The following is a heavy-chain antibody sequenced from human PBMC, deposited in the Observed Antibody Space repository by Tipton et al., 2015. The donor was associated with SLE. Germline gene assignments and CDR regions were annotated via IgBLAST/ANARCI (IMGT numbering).Heavy chain of an antibody. V-gene: IGHV4-59*01. CDR1: GGSIRSYY. CDR2: IYYSGIT. Sequence: TLSLTCTVSGGSIRSYYWNWIRQPPGKGLEWIGYIYYSGITNYNSSFNSRATISADTSKNQFSLRLRSVTAADTAVYYCARDVTIFGVDYYYYYMDVWGKGTTVTVSS. D-gene: IGHD3-3*01. J-gene: IGHJ6*03. CDR3: ARDVTIFGVDYYYYYMDV.